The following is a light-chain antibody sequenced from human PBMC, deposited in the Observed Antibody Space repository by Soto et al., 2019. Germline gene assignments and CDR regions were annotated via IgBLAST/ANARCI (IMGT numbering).Light chain of an antibody. CDR2: NNN. J-gene: IGLJ1*01. CDR3: AAWDDSLNGYV. V-gene: IGLV1-44*01. Sequence: QSVLTQPPSASGTPGQRVTISCSGGSSTIGTIAVNWYQQLPGTAPKLLIYNNNQRPSGVPDRFSGSKSGTSASLAISGLQSEDEADYYCAAWDDSLNGYVFGTGTKVTVL. CDR1: SSTIGTIA.